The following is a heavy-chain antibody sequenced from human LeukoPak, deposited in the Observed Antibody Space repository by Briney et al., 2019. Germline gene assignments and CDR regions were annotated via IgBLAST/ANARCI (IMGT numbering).Heavy chain of an antibody. D-gene: IGHD6-19*01. V-gene: IGHV3-21*01. CDR2: ISSSGTYM. CDR3: AREGAVAGIKFDP. CDR1: GITFRTSS. J-gene: IGHJ5*02. Sequence: GGSLRLSCTVSGITFRTSSFNWVRQVPGKGLEWVSSISSSGTYMYYSDSVEGRFTISRDNAKNSVFLQMNSLRAEDTAVYYCAREGAVAGIKFDPWGQGTLVTVSS.